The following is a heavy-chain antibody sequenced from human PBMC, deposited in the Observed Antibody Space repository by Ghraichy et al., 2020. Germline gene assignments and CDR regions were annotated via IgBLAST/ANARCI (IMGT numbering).Heavy chain of an antibody. J-gene: IGHJ4*02. CDR2: IKSKTDGGTT. CDR1: GFTFSNAW. V-gene: IGHV3-15*01. CDR3: TTPDSSGPIDY. Sequence: GGPRLSCAASGFTFSNAWMSWVRQAPGKGLEWVGRIKSKTDGGTTDYAAPVKGRFTISRDDSKNTLYLQMNSLKTEDTAVYYCTTPDSSGPIDYWGQGTLVTVSS. D-gene: IGHD3-22*01.